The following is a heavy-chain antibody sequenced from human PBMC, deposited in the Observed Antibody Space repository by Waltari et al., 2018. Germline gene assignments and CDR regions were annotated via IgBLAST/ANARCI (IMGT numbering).Heavy chain of an antibody. V-gene: IGHV3-7*01. CDR2: IHKDGSEK. CDR1: GFTFPDYW. CDR3: VRDHWGPDY. Sequence: EVHLVESGGGLVQPGGSLSLSCAASGFTFPDYWMSWVRQAPGKGPEWVANIHKDGSEKNYVDYVKGRFTISRDNAKDSVYLQMNSLRADDTAMYYCVRDHWGPDYWGQGTLVTVSS. J-gene: IGHJ4*02. D-gene: IGHD7-27*01.